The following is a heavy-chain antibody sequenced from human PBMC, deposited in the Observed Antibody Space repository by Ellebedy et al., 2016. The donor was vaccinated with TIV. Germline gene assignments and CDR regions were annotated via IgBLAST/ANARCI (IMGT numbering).Heavy chain of an antibody. J-gene: IGHJ4*02. Sequence: GESLKISCEASGFIFSHYSMNWVRQAPGKGLEWVSYIRRSSSNTDYGDSAKGRFTISSDDAKNSLYLQMNNLRAAYTAVYYRARDWQTSCSGSYHIDSWGQGTLVTVSS. V-gene: IGHV3-21*01. CDR3: ARDWQTSCSGSYHIDS. CDR2: IRRSSSNT. CDR1: GFIFSHYS. D-gene: IGHD3-10*02.